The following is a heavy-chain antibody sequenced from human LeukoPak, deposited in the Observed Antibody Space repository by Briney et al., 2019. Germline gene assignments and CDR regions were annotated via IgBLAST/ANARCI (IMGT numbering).Heavy chain of an antibody. CDR3: ARYGGSGWVIDN. CDR2: IYYTGAT. Sequence: TSETLSLTCTVSGGSIGSYYWTWIRQRPGKGLEWIGYIYYTGATTYNPSLKSRVTISIDTSKNQFSLKLTSVTAADTAVYYCARYGGSGWVIDNWGQGTLVTVSS. V-gene: IGHV4-59*08. D-gene: IGHD6-19*01. CDR1: GGSIGSYY. J-gene: IGHJ4*02.